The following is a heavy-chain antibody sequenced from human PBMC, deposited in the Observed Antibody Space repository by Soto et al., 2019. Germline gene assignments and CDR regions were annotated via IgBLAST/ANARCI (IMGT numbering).Heavy chain of an antibody. D-gene: IGHD4-17*01. V-gene: IGHV1-2*02. J-gene: IGHJ6*02. CDR3: ATPQTTVTTAVADYGMDV. CDR2: INPKNGAT. Sequence: ASVKVSCKASGYSFTGYSMHWVRQAPGQGLEWMGWINPKNGATNYARKFQGRVTMITDTSTSTAYMELRSLRSDDTAVYYCATPQTTVTTAVADYGMDVWGQGTTVTVSS. CDR1: GYSFTGYS.